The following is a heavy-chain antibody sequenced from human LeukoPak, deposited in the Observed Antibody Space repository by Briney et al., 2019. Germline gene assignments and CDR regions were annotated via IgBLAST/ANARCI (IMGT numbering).Heavy chain of an antibody. CDR3: ARDYGGSSPFDY. D-gene: IGHD4-23*01. J-gene: IGHJ4*02. CDR2: ISFDGSDK. Sequence: GGSLRLSCAGSGFTFNNYGIHWVRQAPGKGLEWVAVISFDGSDKYYADSVKGRATISRDNAKNSLYLQMNSLRAEDTAVYYCARDYGGSSPFDYWGQGTLVTVSS. V-gene: IGHV3-30*03. CDR1: GFTFNNYG.